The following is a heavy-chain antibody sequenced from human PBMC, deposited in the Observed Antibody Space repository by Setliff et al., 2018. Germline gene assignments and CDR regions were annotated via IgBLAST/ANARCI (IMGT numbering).Heavy chain of an antibody. V-gene: IGHV4-34*01. J-gene: IGHJ4*02. CDR2: INPSGTT. CDR3: RFWSYVYKNDY. CDR1: GGPFSDYY. D-gene: IGHD3-16*01. Sequence: PSETLSPTCTFYGGPFSDYYWGWVRQTPGKGLEWIAEINPSGTTNYIPSLKSRLTISVDTSKRQFSLKLNSVTAADTAVYYCRFWSYVYKNDYWAQGTLVTVSS.